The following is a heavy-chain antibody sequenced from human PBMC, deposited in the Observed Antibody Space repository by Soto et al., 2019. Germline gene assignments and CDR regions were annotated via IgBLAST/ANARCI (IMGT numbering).Heavy chain of an antibody. J-gene: IGHJ4*02. Sequence: QVQLVESGGGVVQPGRSLRLSCAASGFTFSSYAMHWVRQAPGKGLEWVAVISYDGSNKYYADSVKGRFTISRDNSKNTLYLQMNSLRAEDTAVYYCARDRPTVTMTFDYWGQGTLVTVSS. D-gene: IGHD4-17*01. CDR3: ARDRPTVTMTFDY. CDR2: ISYDGSNK. CDR1: GFTFSSYA. V-gene: IGHV3-30-3*01.